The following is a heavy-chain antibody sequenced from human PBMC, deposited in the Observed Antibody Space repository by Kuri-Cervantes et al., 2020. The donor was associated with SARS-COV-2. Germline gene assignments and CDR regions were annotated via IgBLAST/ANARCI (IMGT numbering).Heavy chain of an antibody. CDR3: ARLNSSWYPHYFNY. V-gene: IGHV5-51*01. CDR1: GYSFTSYW. D-gene: IGHD6-13*01. CDR2: IYPGDSDT. J-gene: IGHJ4*02. Sequence: GVSLRLSCMGSGYSFTSYWIGWVRQMPGNGLEWMGIIYPGDSDTRYSPSFQDQVTITADKSISTAYLQWSSLKASDTAMYYCARLNSSWYPHYFNYLDQGTLVTVSS.